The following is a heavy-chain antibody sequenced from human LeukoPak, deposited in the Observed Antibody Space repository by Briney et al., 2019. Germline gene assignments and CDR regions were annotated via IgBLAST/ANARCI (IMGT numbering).Heavy chain of an antibody. J-gene: IGHJ4*02. CDR1: GFTFSSYS. V-gene: IGHV3-21*01. D-gene: IGHD4-23*01. CDR3: ARDRPYGGKGDFDY. CDR2: ISSSSSYI. Sequence: PGGSLRLSCAASGFTFSSYSMNWVRQAPGKGLEWVSSISSSSSYIYYADSVKGRFTISRDNSKNTLFLQMNSLRAEDTAVYYCARDRPYGGKGDFDYWGQGTLVTVSS.